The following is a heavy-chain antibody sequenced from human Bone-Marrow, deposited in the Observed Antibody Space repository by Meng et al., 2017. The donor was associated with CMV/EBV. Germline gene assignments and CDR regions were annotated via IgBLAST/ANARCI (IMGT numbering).Heavy chain of an antibody. D-gene: IGHD3-22*01. V-gene: IGHV3-30*02. Sequence: GESLKISCVASGFTFSDYGMHWVRPAPGKGLGWVAFIRFDATTKFYGDSVKGRFTISRDNSKETLYLQMNSLRAEDTALYYCATDYVIVGNDAFDIWGQGTMVTVSS. CDR3: ATDYVIVGNDAFDI. CDR1: GFTFSDYG. CDR2: IRFDATTK. J-gene: IGHJ3*02.